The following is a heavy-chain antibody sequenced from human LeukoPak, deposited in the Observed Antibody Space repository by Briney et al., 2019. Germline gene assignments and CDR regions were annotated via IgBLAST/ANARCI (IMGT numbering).Heavy chain of an antibody. D-gene: IGHD3-9*01. Sequence: PGGSLRLSCAASGFTFSSYGMHRVRQAPGKGLEWVAVIWYDGSNKYYADSVKGRFTISRDNSKSTLYLQMNSLRAEDTAVYYCARDPSRYFDWLLPPYYFDYWGQGTLVTVSS. J-gene: IGHJ4*02. CDR1: GFTFSSYG. V-gene: IGHV3-33*01. CDR3: ARDPSRYFDWLLPPYYFDY. CDR2: IWYDGSNK.